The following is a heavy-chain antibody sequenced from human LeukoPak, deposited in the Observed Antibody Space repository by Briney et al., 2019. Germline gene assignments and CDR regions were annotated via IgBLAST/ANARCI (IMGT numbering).Heavy chain of an antibody. D-gene: IGHD5-24*01. J-gene: IGHJ6*02. CDR1: GFTFSSYG. CDR3: ARLQRYVSDYYYGMDV. Sequence: GGSLRLSCAASGFTFSSYGMHWVRQAPGKGLEWVAVISYDGSDKFSADSVKGRFTISRDNSKNTLYLQMNSLRVEDTAVYYCARLQRYVSDYYYGMDVWGQGTTVTVSS. CDR2: ISYDGSDK. V-gene: IGHV3-30*03.